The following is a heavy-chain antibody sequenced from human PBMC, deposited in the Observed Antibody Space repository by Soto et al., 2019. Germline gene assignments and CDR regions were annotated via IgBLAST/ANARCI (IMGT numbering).Heavy chain of an antibody. CDR3: ARVGSSSSAPIDY. Sequence: SETLSLTCAVSGGSISSSNWWSWVRQPPGKGLEWIGEIYHSGSTNYNPSLKSRVTISVDKSKNQFSLKLSSVTAADTAVYYCARVGSSSSAPIDYWGQGTLVTVSS. CDR2: IYHSGST. CDR1: GGSISSSNW. J-gene: IGHJ4*02. D-gene: IGHD6-6*01. V-gene: IGHV4-4*02.